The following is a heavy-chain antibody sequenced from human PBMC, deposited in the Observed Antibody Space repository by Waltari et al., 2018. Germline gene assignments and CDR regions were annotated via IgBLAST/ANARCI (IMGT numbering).Heavy chain of an antibody. Sequence: QVQLVQSGAEVKKPGASVKVSCKASGYTFMDYYIHWVRQAPGKGLEWMGGFDPEDGETIYAQKFQGRVTMTEDTSTDTAYMELSSLRSEDTAVYYCATFSATERDAFDIWGQGTMVTVSS. V-gene: IGHV1-24*01. CDR1: GYTFMDYY. D-gene: IGHD2-21*02. CDR3: ATFSATERDAFDI. J-gene: IGHJ3*02. CDR2: FDPEDGET.